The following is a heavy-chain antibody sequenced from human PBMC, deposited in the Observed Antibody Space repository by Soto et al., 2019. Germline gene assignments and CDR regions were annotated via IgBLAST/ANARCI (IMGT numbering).Heavy chain of an antibody. D-gene: IGHD2-2*01. CDR3: ARGGDCSKTSYYWARLYYGLAV. V-gene: IGHV3-13*01. CDR2: IGTAGDT. J-gene: IGHJ6*02. CDR1: GFTFSSYD. Sequence: EEQLVESGGNLVQPGGSLRLSCAASGFTFSSYDMHWVRQATGKGLEWVSAIGTAGDTYYSGSVKGRFSVSRENVKNSVYLQMNSRRAGDTAVYYCARGGDCSKTSYYWARLYYGLAVWGQGTTVTVYS.